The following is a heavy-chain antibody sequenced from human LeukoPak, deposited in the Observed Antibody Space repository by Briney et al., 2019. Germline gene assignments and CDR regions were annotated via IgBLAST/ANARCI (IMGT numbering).Heavy chain of an antibody. J-gene: IGHJ4*02. CDR1: GFTSNIYD. V-gene: IGHV3-23*01. Sequence: GGSLRLSCVASGFTSNIYDISWVRQAPGKGLEWVSAISGRTTATYYAGSVTGRFIISRDYSKNIIYLEMNSLRAEDTALYYCAKDRDGTIWFGSFDSWGQGTLVTVSS. CDR2: ISGRTTAT. CDR3: AKDRDGTIWFGSFDS. D-gene: IGHD3-10*01.